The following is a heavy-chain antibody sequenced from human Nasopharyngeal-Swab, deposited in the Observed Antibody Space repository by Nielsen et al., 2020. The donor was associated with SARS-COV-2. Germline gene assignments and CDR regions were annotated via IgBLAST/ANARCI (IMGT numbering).Heavy chain of an antibody. J-gene: IGHJ3*02. CDR3: ARHGGNSVGDAFDI. D-gene: IGHD4-23*01. CDR2: IYHSGST. CDR1: GGSISSAGYS. Sequence: SETLPLTCAVSGGSISSAGYSWSWIRQPPGKGLEWIGSIYHSGSTYYNPSLKSRVTISVDRSKNQFSLKLSSVTAADTAVYYCARHGGNSVGDAFDIWGQGTMVTVSS. V-gene: IGHV4-30-2*01.